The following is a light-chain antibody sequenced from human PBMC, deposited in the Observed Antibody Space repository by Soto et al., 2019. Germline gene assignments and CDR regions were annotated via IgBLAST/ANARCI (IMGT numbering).Light chain of an antibody. CDR3: QQYYSYSQT. CDR2: DAS. CDR1: QGISSW. J-gene: IGKJ1*01. Sequence: IQMTQSPSSVSATVGDGVTITCRASQGISSWLAWYQQKPEKAPKLVIYDASSLQSGVPSRFSGSGSGTDFTLTISCLQSEDFATYYCQQYYSYSQTFGQGTKVDI. V-gene: IGKV1D-16*01.